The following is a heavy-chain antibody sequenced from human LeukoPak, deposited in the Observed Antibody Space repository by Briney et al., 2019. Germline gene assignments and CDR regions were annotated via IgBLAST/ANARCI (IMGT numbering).Heavy chain of an antibody. CDR1: GGTFSSYA. V-gene: IGHV1-69*04. CDR3: ARDKYSSSLGDY. CDR2: IIPIFGIV. Sequence: GASVKVSWKASGGTFSSYAISWVRQAPGQGLEWMGRIIPIFGIVNYAQKFQGRVTITADKSTSTAYMELSSLRSEDTAVYYCARDKYSSSLGDYWGQGTLVTVSS. D-gene: IGHD6-6*01. J-gene: IGHJ4*02.